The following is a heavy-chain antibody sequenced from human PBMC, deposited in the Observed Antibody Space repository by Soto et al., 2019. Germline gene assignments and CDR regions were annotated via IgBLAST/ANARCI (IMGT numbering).Heavy chain of an antibody. V-gene: IGHV1-18*01. CDR3: ARDSSGWYYY. CDR2: ISAYNGNT. D-gene: IGHD6-19*01. Sequence: QVQLVQSGAEVKKHGASVKVSGKASGYTFTSYGITWVRQATGQGLEWMGWISAYNGNTNYAQKLQGRVTMTTDTSTSTAYMELRSLGADETAVYYCARDSSGWYYYWGQGTLVTVSS. CDR1: GYTFTSYG. J-gene: IGHJ4*02.